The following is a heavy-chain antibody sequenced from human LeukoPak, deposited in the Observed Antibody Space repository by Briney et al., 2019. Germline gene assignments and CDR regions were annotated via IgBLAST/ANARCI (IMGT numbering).Heavy chain of an antibody. J-gene: IGHJ3*02. D-gene: IGHD3-22*01. CDR2: ISAYNGNT. Sequence: HRASVKVSCKVVAYDFTGYHIHWVRLAPGQGPEWMGWISAYNGNTNYAQKLQGRVTMTTDTSTSTAYMELRSLRSDDTAVYYCARVAMIVVVQVFDIWGQGTMVTVSS. CDR1: AYDFTGYH. V-gene: IGHV1-18*04. CDR3: ARVAMIVVVQVFDI.